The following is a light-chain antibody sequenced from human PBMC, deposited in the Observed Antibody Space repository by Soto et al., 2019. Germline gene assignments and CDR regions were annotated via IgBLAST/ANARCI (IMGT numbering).Light chain of an antibody. J-gene: IGKJ2*01. CDR2: GAS. Sequence: EIVMTQSPATLSLSPGERAALSCRASQSINSELAWYQQKPGQPPRLLIYGASTRATGVPARFTGSGSGSDFTLTISGLQSEDCGVYYCQQGLNWSITFGQGTRLAI. CDR3: QQGLNWSIT. CDR1: QSINSE. V-gene: IGKV3-15*01.